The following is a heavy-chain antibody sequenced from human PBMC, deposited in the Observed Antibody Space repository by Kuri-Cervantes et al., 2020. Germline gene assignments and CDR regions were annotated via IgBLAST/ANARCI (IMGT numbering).Heavy chain of an antibody. J-gene: IGHJ6*02. Sequence: GGSLRLSCVASGFTFSSYWMNWVRQAPGKGLEWVAIIKQDGSARYYVDSVKGRFTISRDNAKNSLYLQMNSLRAEDTAVYCCARKGGDSSSWYNYYYYGMDVWGQGTTVTVSS. CDR2: IKQDGSAR. D-gene: IGHD6-13*01. CDR1: GFTFSSYW. CDR3: ARKGGDSSSWYNYYYYGMDV. V-gene: IGHV3-7*01.